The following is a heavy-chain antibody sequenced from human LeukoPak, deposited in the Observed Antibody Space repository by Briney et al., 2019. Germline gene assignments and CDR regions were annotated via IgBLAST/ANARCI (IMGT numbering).Heavy chain of an antibody. CDR3: ARGQHYDVLTGRFFNWFDP. D-gene: IGHD3-9*01. J-gene: IGHJ5*02. CDR2: INHSGST. Sequence: PSETLSLTCAVYGGSFSGYYWSWIRQPPGKGLEWIGEINHSGSTNCNPSVKSRVTISLDTSNNQFSLKLTSVTAADTAVYCARGQHYDVLTGRFFNWFDPWGQGTLVTVSS. CDR1: GGSFSGYY. V-gene: IGHV4-34*01.